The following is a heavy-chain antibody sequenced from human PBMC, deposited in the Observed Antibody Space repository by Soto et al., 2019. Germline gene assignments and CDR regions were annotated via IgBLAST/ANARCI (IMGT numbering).Heavy chain of an antibody. Sequence: GGSLRLSCAVSGFTFSSHWMSWVRQAPGKGLEWVAVISYDGSNKYYADSVKGRFTISRDNSKNTLYLQMNSLRAENTAVYYCAKSVADIVLVPAAHSAYDGMDVWGQGTTVTVSS. D-gene: IGHD2-2*01. J-gene: IGHJ6*02. CDR3: AKSVADIVLVPAAHSAYDGMDV. CDR1: GFTFSSHW. CDR2: ISYDGSNK. V-gene: IGHV3-30*18.